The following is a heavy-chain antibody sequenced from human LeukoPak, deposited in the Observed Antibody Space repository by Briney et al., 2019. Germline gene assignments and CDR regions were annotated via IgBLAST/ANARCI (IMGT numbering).Heavy chain of an antibody. CDR2: IYHSGST. V-gene: IGHV4-39*07. J-gene: IGHJ4*02. D-gene: IGHD4-17*01. CDR1: GGSISSSSSY. Sequence: PSETLSLTCSVSGGSISSSSSYWGWIRQPPGKGLEWIGSIYHSGSTYYNPSLKSRVTISVDTSKNQFSLKLSSVTAADTAVYYCARGGDYGDYVDPWDYWGQGTLVTVSS. CDR3: ARGGDYGDYVDPWDY.